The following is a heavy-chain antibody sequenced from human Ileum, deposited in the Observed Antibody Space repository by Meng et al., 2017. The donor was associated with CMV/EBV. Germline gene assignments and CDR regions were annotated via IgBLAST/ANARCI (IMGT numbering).Heavy chain of an antibody. D-gene: IGHD1-14*01. CDR3: AKPGAEFDHYFDY. CDR1: GFTFSSYW. J-gene: IGHJ4*02. Sequence: GESLKISCAASGFTFSSYWMYWARQAPGKGLVWVSRINTDGGSTSYADSVKGRFTISRDNAKNTLYLQMNSLRVEDTAVYYCAKPGAEFDHYFDYWGQGILVTVSS. CDR2: INTDGGST. V-gene: IGHV3-74*01.